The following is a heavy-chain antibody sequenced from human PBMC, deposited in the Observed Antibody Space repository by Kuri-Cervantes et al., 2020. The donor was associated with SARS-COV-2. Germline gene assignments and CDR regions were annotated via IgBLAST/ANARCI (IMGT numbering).Heavy chain of an antibody. J-gene: IGHJ6*02. Sequence: ASVKVSCKASGYTFTDYYIHWVRQAPGQGLEWMGWINPDSGDTNYAQKFQGRVTMTRDTSINTAYMELSRLRSDDTAVYYCARDGVVVVPAAISFGMDVWGQGTTVTVSS. V-gene: IGHV1-2*02. CDR3: ARDGVVVVPAAISFGMDV. CDR2: INPDSGDT. CDR1: GYTFTDYY. D-gene: IGHD2-2*01.